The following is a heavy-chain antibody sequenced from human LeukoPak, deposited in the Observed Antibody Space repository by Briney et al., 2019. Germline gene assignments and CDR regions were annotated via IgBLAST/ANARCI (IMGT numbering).Heavy chain of an antibody. CDR1: GGTFSSYA. J-gene: IGHJ4*02. Sequence: SVKVSCKASGGTFSSYAISWVRQAPGQGLEWMGGIIPIFGTANYAQKLQGRVTMTTDTSTSTAYMELRSLRSDDTAVYYCARVFHDSSGYYPYYFDYWGQGTLVPVSS. CDR2: IIPIFGTA. V-gene: IGHV1-69*05. D-gene: IGHD3-22*01. CDR3: ARVFHDSSGYYPYYFDY.